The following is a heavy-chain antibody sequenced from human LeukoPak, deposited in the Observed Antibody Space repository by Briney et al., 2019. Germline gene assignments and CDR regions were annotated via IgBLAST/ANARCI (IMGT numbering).Heavy chain of an antibody. J-gene: IGHJ4*02. CDR3: ASLGGPSFFI. Sequence: SVKVSCKASGYTFTSYGISWVRQAPGQGLEWMGGIIPIFGTANYAQKFQGRVTITADESTSTAYMELSSLRSEDTAVYYCASLGGPSFFIWGQGTLVTVSS. CDR1: GYTFTSYG. CDR2: IIPIFGTA. D-gene: IGHD3-16*01. V-gene: IGHV1-69*13.